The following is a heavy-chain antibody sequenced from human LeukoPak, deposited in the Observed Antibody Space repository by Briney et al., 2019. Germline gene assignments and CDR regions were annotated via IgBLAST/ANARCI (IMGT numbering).Heavy chain of an antibody. V-gene: IGHV4-34*01. CDR2: INHSGST. CDR1: GGSFSGYY. Sequence: SETLSLTCAVYGGSFSGYYWSWIRQPPGKGLEWIGEINHSGSTNYNPSLKSRVTISVDTSKNQLSLKLSSVTAADTAVYYCARVFGAYGDYYYYGMDVWGKGTTVTVSS. D-gene: IGHD4-17*01. CDR3: ARVFGAYGDYYYYGMDV. J-gene: IGHJ6*04.